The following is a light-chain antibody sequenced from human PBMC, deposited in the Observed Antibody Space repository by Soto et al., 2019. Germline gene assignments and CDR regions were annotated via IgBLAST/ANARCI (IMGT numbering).Light chain of an antibody. J-gene: IGLJ3*02. CDR2: RNT. CDR3: QSYDSSLSGNWV. V-gene: IGLV1-40*01. Sequence: QSALTQPPSVSGAPGQRVTISCTGSSSNIGAGYDVHWYQQLPGTAPKLLIYRNTNRPSGVPDRFSGSVSDTSVSLAITGLQAEDEADYYCQSYDSSLSGNWVFGGGTKLTVL. CDR1: SSNIGAGYD.